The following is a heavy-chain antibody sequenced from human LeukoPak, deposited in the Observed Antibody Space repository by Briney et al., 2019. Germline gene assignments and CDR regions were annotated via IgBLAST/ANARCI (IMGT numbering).Heavy chain of an antibody. J-gene: IGHJ4*02. CDR2: IYTSGST. CDR1: GGSVNSGNYY. D-gene: IGHD6-19*01. V-gene: IGHV4-61*02. CDR3: ARDSRVAVASYLDY. Sequence: SETLSLTCTVSGGSVNSGNYYWTWIRQPAGKGLEWIGRIYTSGSTNYNPSLKSRVAISIDASKNQFSLRLSSVTAADTAVYYCARDSRVAVASYLDYWGQGTLVTVSS.